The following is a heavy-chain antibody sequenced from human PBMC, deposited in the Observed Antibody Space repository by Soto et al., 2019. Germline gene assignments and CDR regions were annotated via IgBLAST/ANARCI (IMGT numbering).Heavy chain of an antibody. J-gene: IGHJ5*02. CDR3: ARASNYYGRGLSSFDA. CDR2: VIPMLAPS. V-gene: IGHV1-69*18. Sequence: QVQLVQSGAEVRKPGSSVKVSCRTSGGTFCSSAISWVRRAPGQGLEWMGKVIPMLAPSKNAEKFLDRVPITADESTRTAYLEVGSLRPEDTATYYCARASNYYGRGLSSFDAWGQGTLVTVPS. CDR1: GGTFCSSA. D-gene: IGHD3-10*01.